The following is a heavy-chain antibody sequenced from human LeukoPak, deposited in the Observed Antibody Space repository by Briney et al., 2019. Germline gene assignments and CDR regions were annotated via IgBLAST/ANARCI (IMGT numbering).Heavy chain of an antibody. Sequence: SETLSLTCTVSGGSISSSNYYWGWIRQPPGKGLEWIGSIYYSGSIYYNPSLKSRVTISVDTSKNQFSLKLTSVTAADTAVHYCARQRGYCSGGSCYGMFDYWGQGTLVTVSS. CDR3: ARQRGYCSGGSCYGMFDY. V-gene: IGHV4-39*01. CDR2: IYYSGSI. J-gene: IGHJ4*02. CDR1: GGSISSSNYY. D-gene: IGHD2-15*01.